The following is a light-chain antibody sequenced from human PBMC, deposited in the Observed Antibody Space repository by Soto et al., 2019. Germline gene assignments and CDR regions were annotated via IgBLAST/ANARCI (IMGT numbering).Light chain of an antibody. J-gene: IGKJ1*01. Sequence: EIVLTQSPGTLSLSAGERATLSCRASQSVSSNYLAWYQQKPGQPPRLLISGASSRATVIPDRFIGSGSGTDFTLTISSLEPEDFAVYYCQHYGRSPPSWTFGQGTKVEIK. V-gene: IGKV3-20*01. CDR2: GAS. CDR1: QSVSSNY. CDR3: QHYGRSPPSWT.